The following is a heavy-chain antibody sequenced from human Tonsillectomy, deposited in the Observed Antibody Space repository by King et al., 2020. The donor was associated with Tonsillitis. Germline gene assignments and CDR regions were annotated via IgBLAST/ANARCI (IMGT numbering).Heavy chain of an antibody. J-gene: IGHJ4*02. V-gene: IGHV3-15*01. CDR3: TTDKGRAVGGVFDH. CDR2: IKSTTAGGTT. Sequence: VQLVESGGGLVKPGGSLRLSCAASGFIFTNGWLSWVRQAPGKGLEWVGRIKSTTAGGTTDYAAPVKGRFTISRDDSKNTVYLQMNSLKTEDTGMYYCTTDKGRAVGGVFDHWGQGTLVTVSS. CDR1: GFIFTNGW. D-gene: IGHD6-19*01.